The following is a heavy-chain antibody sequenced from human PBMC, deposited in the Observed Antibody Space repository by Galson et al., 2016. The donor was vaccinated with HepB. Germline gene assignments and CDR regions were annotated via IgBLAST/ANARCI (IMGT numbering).Heavy chain of an antibody. Sequence: TLSLTCAVSGGSITNPDYSWSWVRQPPGKGLTWIGYIYYTGRTYSNPSLKSRVNISIDTSKNQFSLKVDSVTAADTAVYFCSRGLDAYKAGNYWGQGTLVTVAA. CDR2: IYYTGRT. J-gene: IGHJ4*02. D-gene: IGHD5-24*01. V-gene: IGHV4-30-2*01. CDR1: GGSITNPDYS. CDR3: SRGLDAYKAGNY.